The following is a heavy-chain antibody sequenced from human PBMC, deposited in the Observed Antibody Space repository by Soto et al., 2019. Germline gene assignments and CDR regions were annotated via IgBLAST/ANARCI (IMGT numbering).Heavy chain of an antibody. CDR3: ARLSGYCSNGVCYNYFDF. D-gene: IGHD2-8*01. CDR2: TYYRSKWYN. Sequence: PSQTLSLTCAISGDSVSSSGAAWSWIRQSPSRGLEWLGRTYYRSKWYNDYAVSVKSRITINPDTSKNHFSLQLNSVTPEDTAVYYCARLSGYCSNGVCYNYFDFWGQGTLVTVSS. CDR1: GDSVSSSGAA. V-gene: IGHV6-1*01. J-gene: IGHJ4*02.